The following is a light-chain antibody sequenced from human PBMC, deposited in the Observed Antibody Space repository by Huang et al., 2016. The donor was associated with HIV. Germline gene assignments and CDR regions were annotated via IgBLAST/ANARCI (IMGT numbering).Light chain of an antibody. Sequence: AIQMTQSPSSLSASLGDRITITCRASQGIRNDLGWYQHTPGKAPKLLIYAASELQVGVPLRFRGSGSGTDFPLIITSLQPEDVGTYYCLQDFNYPRTFGQGTTVNI. V-gene: IGKV1-6*01. CDR1: QGIRND. CDR2: AAS. J-gene: IGKJ1*01. CDR3: LQDFNYPRT.